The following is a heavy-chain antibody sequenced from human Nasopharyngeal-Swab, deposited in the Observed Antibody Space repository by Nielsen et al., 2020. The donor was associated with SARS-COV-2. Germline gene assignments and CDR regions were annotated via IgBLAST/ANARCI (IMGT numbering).Heavy chain of an antibody. V-gene: IGHV4-34*01. D-gene: IGHD3-16*02. CDR3: ARGRLRRYYDYVWGSYRSDVFDI. Sequence: GSLRLSCAASGFTVSSNYMSWVRQPPGKGLEWIGEINHSGSTNYNPSLKSRVTISVDTSKNQFSLKLSSVTAADTAVYYCARGRLRRYYDYVWGSYRSDVFDIWGQGTIVTVSS. J-gene: IGHJ3*02. CDR1: GFTVSSNY. CDR2: INHSGST.